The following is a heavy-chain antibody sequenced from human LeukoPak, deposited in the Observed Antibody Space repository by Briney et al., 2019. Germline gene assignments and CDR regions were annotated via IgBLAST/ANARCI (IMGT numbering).Heavy chain of an antibody. CDR1: GYSFTSHW. V-gene: IGHV5-51*01. Sequence: GESLKISCKGSGYSFTSHWIGWVRQMAGQDLEWMGIIYPDDSDTIYSPSFEGQVTISADKCIETAYLQWNSLKASDTAMYYCARGFDGSGTYAKRPFDYWGQGTLVTVSS. CDR2: IYPDDSDT. J-gene: IGHJ4*02. CDR3: ARGFDGSGTYAKRPFDY. D-gene: IGHD3-10*01.